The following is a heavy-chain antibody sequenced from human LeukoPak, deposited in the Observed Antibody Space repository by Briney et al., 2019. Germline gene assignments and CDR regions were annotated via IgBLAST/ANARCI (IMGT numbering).Heavy chain of an antibody. CDR1: GGSVRSGGYY. CDR3: ATQRDGYYNDAFDM. Sequence: SQTLSLTCTVSGGSVRSGGYYWNWIRKHPGKGLEWIGYLDYSGSTNYNPSLKSRISISTDTSKNQTSLKLTSLTAADTAEYYCATQRDGYYNDAFDMWGQGTLVIVSS. J-gene: IGHJ3*02. CDR2: LDYSGST. D-gene: IGHD5-24*01. V-gene: IGHV4-31*03.